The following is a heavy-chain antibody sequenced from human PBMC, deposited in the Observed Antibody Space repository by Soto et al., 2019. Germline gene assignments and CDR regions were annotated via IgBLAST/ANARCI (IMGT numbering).Heavy chain of an antibody. CDR1: GFTFGSYA. D-gene: IGHD1-26*01. CDR2: ISGSGGST. Sequence: GGSLRLSCAASGFTFGSYAMSWVRQAPGKGLEWVSAISGSGGSTYYADSVKGRFTISRDNSKNTLYLQMNSLRAEDTAVYYCANRYSGSFESYYYYGMDVWGQGTTVTVSS. V-gene: IGHV3-23*01. CDR3: ANRYSGSFESYYYYGMDV. J-gene: IGHJ6*02.